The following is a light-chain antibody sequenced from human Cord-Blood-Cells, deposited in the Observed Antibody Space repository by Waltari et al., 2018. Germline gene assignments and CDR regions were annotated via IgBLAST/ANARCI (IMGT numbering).Light chain of an antibody. CDR2: AAS. Sequence: DRVTITCRASQSISSYLNWYQQKPGKAPKLLIYAASSLQSGVPSRFSGSGSGTDFTLTISSLQPEDFATYYCQQSYSAPFTFGPGTKVDIK. V-gene: IGKV1-39*01. CDR1: QSISSY. J-gene: IGKJ3*01. CDR3: QQSYSAPFT.